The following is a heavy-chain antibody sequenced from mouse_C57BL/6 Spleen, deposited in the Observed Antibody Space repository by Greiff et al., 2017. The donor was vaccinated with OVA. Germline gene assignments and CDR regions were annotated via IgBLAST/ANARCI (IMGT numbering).Heavy chain of an antibody. J-gene: IGHJ3*01. CDR3: ARRDSWFAY. Sequence: QVQLQQPGAELVMPGASVKLSCKASGYTFTSSWMPWVKQRPGQALEWIGEIDPSDSYTNYNQKFKGKSTLTVDKSSSTAYMQLSSLTSEDSAVYYCARRDSWFAYWGQGTLVTVSA. CDR1: GYTFTSSW. V-gene: IGHV1-69*01. CDR2: IDPSDSYT.